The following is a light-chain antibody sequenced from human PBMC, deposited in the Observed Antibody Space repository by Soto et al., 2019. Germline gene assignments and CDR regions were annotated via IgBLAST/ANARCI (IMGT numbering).Light chain of an antibody. CDR1: QSFSNW. CDR3: QQSYSTPPLT. J-gene: IGKJ4*01. V-gene: IGKV1-5*01. Sequence: DIQMTQSPSTLSASVGERVTITCRASQSFSNWLAWYQQQPGKAPKLLIYDASSLESGVPSRFSGSGSGTEFTLTISSLQPEDFATYYCQQSYSTPPLTFGGGTKVDIK. CDR2: DAS.